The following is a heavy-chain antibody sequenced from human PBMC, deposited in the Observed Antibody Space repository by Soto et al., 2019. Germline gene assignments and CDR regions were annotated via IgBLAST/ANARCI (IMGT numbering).Heavy chain of an antibody. Sequence: GGSLRLSCAASGFTFSSYWMSWVRQAPGKGLEWVANIKQDGSEKYYVDSVKGRFTISRDNAKNSLYLQMNSLRAEGTAVYYCARDLPSRDGYNFDYWGQGTLVTVSS. CDR3: ARDLPSRDGYNFDY. D-gene: IGHD5-12*01. CDR1: GFTFSSYW. CDR2: IKQDGSEK. V-gene: IGHV3-7*01. J-gene: IGHJ4*02.